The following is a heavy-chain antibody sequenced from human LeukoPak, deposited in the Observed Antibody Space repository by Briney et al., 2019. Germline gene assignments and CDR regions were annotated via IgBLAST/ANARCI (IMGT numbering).Heavy chain of an antibody. D-gene: IGHD6-19*01. CDR1: GGSFSGYY. CDR2: INHSGST. Sequence: SETLSLTCAVYGGSFSGYYWSWIRQPPGKGLEWIGEINHSGSTNYNPSLKSRVTISVDTSKNQFSLKLSSVTAADTAVYYCATIAVAGRVVGWFDPWGQGTLVTVSS. V-gene: IGHV4-34*01. CDR3: ATIAVAGRVVGWFDP. J-gene: IGHJ5*02.